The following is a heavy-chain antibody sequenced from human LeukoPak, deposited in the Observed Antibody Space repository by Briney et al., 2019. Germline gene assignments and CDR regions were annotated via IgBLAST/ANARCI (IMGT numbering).Heavy chain of an antibody. J-gene: IGHJ4*02. V-gene: IGHV4-34*01. CDR1: GGSFSGYY. CDR3: ARGANTAVDNGYFDY. Sequence: PSETLSLTCAVYGGSFSGYYWSWIRQPPGKGLEWIGEINHSGSTNYNPSLKSRVIISVDTSKNQFSLKLSSVTAADTAVYYCARGANTAVDNGYFDYWGQGTLVTVSS. CDR2: INHSGST. D-gene: IGHD5-18*01.